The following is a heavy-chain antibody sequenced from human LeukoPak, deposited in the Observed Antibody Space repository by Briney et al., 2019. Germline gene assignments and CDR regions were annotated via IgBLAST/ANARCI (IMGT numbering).Heavy chain of an antibody. V-gene: IGHV1-69*05. Sequence: SVKVSCKASGGTFGNYAISWVRQAPGQGLEWMGGIIPLFGTANYAQKFQGRVTITTDESTSTAYMELSSLRSEDTAVYYCARSYGSGSYYLYYYYYMDVWGKGTTVTVSS. CDR3: ARSYGSGSYYLYYYYYMDV. CDR1: GGTFGNYA. CDR2: IIPLFGTA. D-gene: IGHD3-10*01. J-gene: IGHJ6*03.